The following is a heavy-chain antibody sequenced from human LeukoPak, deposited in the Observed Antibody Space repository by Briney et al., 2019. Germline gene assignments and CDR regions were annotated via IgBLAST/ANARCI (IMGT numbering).Heavy chain of an antibody. D-gene: IGHD6-13*01. CDR3: ARVRSSSWYAEYFQH. CDR2: IYYSGST. V-gene: IGHV4-39*07. J-gene: IGHJ1*01. Sequence: SETLSLTCTVSGGSISSSSYYWGWIRQPPGKGLEWIGSIYYSGSTYYNPSLKSRVTISVDTSKNQFSLKLSSVTAADTAVYYCARVRSSSWYAEYFQHWGQGTLVTVSS. CDR1: GGSISSSSYY.